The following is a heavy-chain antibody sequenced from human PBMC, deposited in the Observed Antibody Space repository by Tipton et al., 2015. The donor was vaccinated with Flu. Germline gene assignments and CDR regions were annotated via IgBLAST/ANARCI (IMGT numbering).Heavy chain of an antibody. V-gene: IGHV3-11*04. Sequence: SLRLSCAASGFSFSNHFMTWIRQAPGKGLTWVSYISSSGSLVHYADSVKGRFTISRDNTKDSLSLQMNSLRVDDTAVYYCARVGGHHPGDYWGQGTLVTVSS. CDR2: ISSSGSLV. CDR1: GFSFSNHF. CDR3: ARVGGHHPGDY. D-gene: IGHD2-15*01. J-gene: IGHJ4*02.